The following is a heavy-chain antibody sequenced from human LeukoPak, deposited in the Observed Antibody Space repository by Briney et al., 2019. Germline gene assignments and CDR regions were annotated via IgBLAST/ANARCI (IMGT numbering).Heavy chain of an antibody. CDR3: ATGRSGYFDS. CDR1: ALTPSNAW. J-gene: IGHJ4*02. CDR2: IKSKTDGGIK. V-gene: IGHV3-15*01. Sequence: GECLTLSRPVSALTPSNAWMTCVRPAPGKGLGWVARIKSKTDGGIKDYAAPVKGTFTISRDDSENTVYLQMNSLKIEDTAVYHCATGRSGYFDSWGQGTLVFVSS.